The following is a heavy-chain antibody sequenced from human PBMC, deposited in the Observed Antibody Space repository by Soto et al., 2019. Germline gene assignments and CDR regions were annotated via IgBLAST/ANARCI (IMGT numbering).Heavy chain of an antibody. V-gene: IGHV1-18*01. D-gene: IGHD2-21*02. CDR1: GYSFTTYG. CDR2: ISTDKGNT. CDR3: ARDRDWNLDY. J-gene: IGHJ4*02. Sequence: GASVKVSCNASGYSFTTYGMTWVRQAPGQGLEWMGWISTDKGNTKYAQNFQSRATLTTDTSTSTAYMELRSLRSDDTAVYYCARDRDWNLDYWGQGTLVTVSS.